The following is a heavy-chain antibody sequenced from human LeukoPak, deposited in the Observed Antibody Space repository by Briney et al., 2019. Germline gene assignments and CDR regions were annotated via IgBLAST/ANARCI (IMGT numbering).Heavy chain of an antibody. CDR1: GGSISSSSYY. D-gene: IGHD5-18*01. CDR2: IYYSGST. J-gene: IGHJ4*02. V-gene: IGHV4-39*07. CDR3: ARGWIQLWLKLRGSGYYFDY. Sequence: SETLSLTCTVSGGSISSSSYYWGWIRQPPGKGLEWIGSIYYSGSTYYNPSLKSRVTISVDTSKNQFSLKLSSVTAADTAVYYCARGWIQLWLKLRGSGYYFDYWGQGTLVTVSS.